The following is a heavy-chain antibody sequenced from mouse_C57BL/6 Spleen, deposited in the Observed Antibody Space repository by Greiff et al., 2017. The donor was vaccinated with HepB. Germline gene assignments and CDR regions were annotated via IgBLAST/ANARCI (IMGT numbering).Heavy chain of an antibody. Sequence: VQLQQPGAELVKPGASVKLSCKASGYTFTSYWMQWVKQRPGQGLEWIGEIDPSDSYTNYNQKFKGKATLTVDTSSSTAYMQLSSLTSEDSAVYYCAAGRDAYWGQGTLVTVSA. D-gene: IGHD4-1*01. CDR1: GYTFTSYW. V-gene: IGHV1-50*01. CDR3: AAGRDAY. J-gene: IGHJ3*01. CDR2: IDPSDSYT.